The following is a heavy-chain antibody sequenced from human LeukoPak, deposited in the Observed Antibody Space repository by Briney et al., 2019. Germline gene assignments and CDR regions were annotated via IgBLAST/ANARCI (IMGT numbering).Heavy chain of an antibody. J-gene: IGHJ4*02. Sequence: SETLSLTCAVSGLSFTSYYWSWIRQPPGKGPEWIGEISHSGRTSYNPSLKSRVTISLDTSKNQFSLKLSFVTAADTAVYYCTKTSPGVPLDIWGQGALVTVSS. CDR1: GLSFTSYY. V-gene: IGHV4-34*01. D-gene: IGHD7-27*01. CDR2: ISHSGRT. CDR3: TKTSPGVPLDI.